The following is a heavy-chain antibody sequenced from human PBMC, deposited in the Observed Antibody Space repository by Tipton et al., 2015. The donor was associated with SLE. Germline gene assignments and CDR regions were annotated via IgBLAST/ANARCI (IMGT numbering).Heavy chain of an antibody. CDR1: GFTFTSYG. Sequence: SCAASGFTFTSYGISWVRQAPGQGLEWMGWISAYNGNTNYAQKLQGRVTMTTDTSTSTAYMELRSLRSDDTAVYYCARGDTMIVVGYFDIWGQGTMVTVSS. J-gene: IGHJ3*02. D-gene: IGHD3-22*01. CDR3: ARGDTMIVVGYFDI. CDR2: ISAYNGNT. V-gene: IGHV1-18*01.